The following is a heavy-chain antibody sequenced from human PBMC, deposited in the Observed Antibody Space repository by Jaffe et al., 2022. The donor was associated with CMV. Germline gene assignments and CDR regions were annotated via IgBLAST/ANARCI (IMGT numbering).Heavy chain of an antibody. CDR2: INHSGST. Sequence: QVQLQQWGAGLLKPSETLSLTCAVYGGSFSGYYWSWIRQPPGKGLEWIGEINHSGSTNYNPSLKSRVTISVDTSKNQFSLKLSSVTAADTAVYYCAAPAPRYYDSSGYYYVTAFDIWGQGTMVTVSS. D-gene: IGHD3-22*01. V-gene: IGHV4-34*01. CDR3: AAPAPRYYDSSGYYYVTAFDI. CDR1: GGSFSGYY. J-gene: IGHJ3*02.